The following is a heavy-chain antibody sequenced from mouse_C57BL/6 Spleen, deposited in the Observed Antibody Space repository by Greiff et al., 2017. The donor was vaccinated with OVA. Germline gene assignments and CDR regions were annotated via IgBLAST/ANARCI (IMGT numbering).Heavy chain of an antibody. J-gene: IGHJ4*01. Sequence: VQLQQSGAELVRPGASVKLSCTASGFNIKDYYMHWVKQRPEQGLEWIGRIDPEDDDTEYAPKFQGKATMTADTSSNTAYVQLSSLTSEDTAVYYCTLNYYAMDYWGQGTSVTVSS. V-gene: IGHV14-1*01. CDR2: IDPEDDDT. CDR3: TLNYYAMDY. CDR1: GFNIKDYY.